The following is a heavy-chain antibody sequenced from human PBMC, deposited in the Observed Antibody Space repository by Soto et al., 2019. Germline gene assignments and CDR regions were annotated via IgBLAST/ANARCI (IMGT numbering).Heavy chain of an antibody. Sequence: VSGPTLVNPTQTLTLTWSFSGFSLNTGGLGVSWIRQPPGKALEWLAHIFSNDEKSYSTSLKSRLTISKDTSKSQVVLTMTNMDPVDTATYYCARIQWEQQLGNNWFDPWGQGTLVTVSS. V-gene: IGHV2-26*01. CDR2: IFSNDEK. D-gene: IGHD6-13*01. J-gene: IGHJ5*02. CDR1: GFSLNTGGLG. CDR3: ARIQWEQQLGNNWFDP.